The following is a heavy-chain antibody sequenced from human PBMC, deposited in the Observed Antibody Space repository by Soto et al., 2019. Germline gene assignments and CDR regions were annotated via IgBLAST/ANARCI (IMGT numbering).Heavy chain of an antibody. D-gene: IGHD2-21*01. Sequence: GGSLRLSCTTSGFNFAEFAMSWFRQAPGKGLEWVGFIRAHGLGGTTEYAPSLKGRFSVARDDTRNSAYLHITSLKTEDTAVYFCFKVCPCGLGFCGNCACYSNDLWGQGTLVTVSS. CDR2: IRAHGLGGTT. CDR3: FKVCPCGLGFCGNCACYSNDL. V-gene: IGHV3-49*03. J-gene: IGHJ1*01. CDR1: GFNFAEFA.